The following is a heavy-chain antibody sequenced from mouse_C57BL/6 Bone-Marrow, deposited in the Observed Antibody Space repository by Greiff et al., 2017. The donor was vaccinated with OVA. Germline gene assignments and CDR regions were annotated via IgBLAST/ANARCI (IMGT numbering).Heavy chain of an antibody. J-gene: IGHJ4*01. CDR3: ARDITTVVATDAMDY. Sequence: DVQLQESGPGLVKPSQSLSLTCSVTGYSITSGYYWNWIRQFPGNKLEWMGYISYDGSNNYNPSLKNRIPITRDTSKNQFFLKLNSVTTEDTATYYCARDITTVVATDAMDYWGQGTSVTVSS. D-gene: IGHD1-1*01. CDR1: GYSITSGYY. CDR2: ISYDGSN. V-gene: IGHV3-6*01.